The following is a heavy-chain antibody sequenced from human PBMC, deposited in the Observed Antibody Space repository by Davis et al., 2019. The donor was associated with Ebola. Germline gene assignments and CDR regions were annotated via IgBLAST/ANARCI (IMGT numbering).Heavy chain of an antibody. CDR2: YYYTGST. Sequence: MPSETLSLTCTVSGGSISSYYWSWIRQPPGKGLEWIGYYYYTGSTYYSPSLKSRVTISVDTSKNQFSLKLTSVTAADTAVYYCARGDSYYDPSGYYAGPEAPDHWGQGTLVSVSS. CDR1: GGSISSYY. D-gene: IGHD3-22*01. J-gene: IGHJ4*02. CDR3: ARGDSYYDPSGYYAGPEAPDH. V-gene: IGHV4-59*12.